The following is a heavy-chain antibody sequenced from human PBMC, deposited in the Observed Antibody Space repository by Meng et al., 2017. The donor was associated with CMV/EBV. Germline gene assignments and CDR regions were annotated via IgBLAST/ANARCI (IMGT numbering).Heavy chain of an antibody. CDR1: GFIFSNYW. CDR2: INGDGSST. D-gene: IGHD3-3*01. Sequence: LTGAASGFIFSNYWMHWVRQAPGKGLVWVSRINGDGSSTNYADSVKGRFTISRDNAKNTLYLQMNSLRVEDTAVYYCAREFGSGDYWGQGALVTVSS. J-gene: IGHJ4*02. V-gene: IGHV3-74*01. CDR3: AREFGSGDY.